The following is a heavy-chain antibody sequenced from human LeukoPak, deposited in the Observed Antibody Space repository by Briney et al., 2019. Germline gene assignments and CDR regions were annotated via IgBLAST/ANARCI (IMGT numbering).Heavy chain of an antibody. J-gene: IGHJ4*02. Sequence: GGSLRLSCPASGFTFSDYYMSWIRQAPGKGLEWVSYISSSGSIIYYAASVKGRFTISRDNAKNSLYLQMNSLRAEDTAVYYCARDMEAGWSVDYWGQGTLVTVSS. CDR3: ARDMEAGWSVDY. D-gene: IGHD2-15*01. CDR2: ISSSGSII. CDR1: GFTFSDYY. V-gene: IGHV3-11*04.